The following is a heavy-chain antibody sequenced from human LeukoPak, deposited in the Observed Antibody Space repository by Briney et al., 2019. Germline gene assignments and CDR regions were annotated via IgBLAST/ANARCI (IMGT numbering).Heavy chain of an antibody. Sequence: GGSLRLSCAASGFTVSSNYMSWVRQAPGKGLEWVSVIYSGGSTYYADSVKGRFTISGDNSKNTLYLQMNSLRAEDTAVYYCASAGYYYDSSGYTPPRSFDYWGQGTLVTVSS. V-gene: IGHV3-53*01. CDR3: ASAGYYYDSSGYTPPRSFDY. CDR1: GFTVSSNY. D-gene: IGHD3-22*01. J-gene: IGHJ4*02. CDR2: IYSGGST.